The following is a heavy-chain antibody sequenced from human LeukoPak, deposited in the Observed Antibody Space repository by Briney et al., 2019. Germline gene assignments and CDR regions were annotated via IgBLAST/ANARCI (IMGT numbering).Heavy chain of an antibody. CDR1: GFTFSSYS. Sequence: GGSLRLSCAASGFTFSSYSMNWVRQAPGKGLEWVSAISGSGGSTYYADSVKGRFTISRDNSKNTLYLQMNSLRAEDTAVYYCAKREKYYFDYWGQGTLVTVSS. CDR2: ISGSGGST. CDR3: AKREKYYFDY. V-gene: IGHV3-23*01. J-gene: IGHJ4*02.